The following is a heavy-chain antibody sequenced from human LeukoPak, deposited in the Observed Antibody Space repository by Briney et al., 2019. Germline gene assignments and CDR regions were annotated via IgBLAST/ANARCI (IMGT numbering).Heavy chain of an antibody. Sequence: GGSLRLSCAASGSTFSSYAMSWVRQAPGKGLEWVSAISGSGGSTYYADSVKGRFTISRDNSKNTLYLQMNSLRAEDTAVYYCAKDRDYGGNSGDYWGQGTLVTVSS. J-gene: IGHJ4*02. V-gene: IGHV3-23*01. CDR2: ISGSGGST. CDR3: AKDRDYGGNSGDY. CDR1: GSTFSSYA. D-gene: IGHD4-23*01.